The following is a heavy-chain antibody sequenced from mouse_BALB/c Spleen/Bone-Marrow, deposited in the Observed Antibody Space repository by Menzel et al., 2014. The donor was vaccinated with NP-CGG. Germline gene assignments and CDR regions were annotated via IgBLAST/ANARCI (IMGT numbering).Heavy chain of an antibody. D-gene: IGHD2-4*01. CDR2: INPSNGGT. CDR1: GYTFTSYY. J-gene: IGHJ4*01. Sequence: VQLQQSGAELVKPGASVKLSCKASGYTFTSYYMYWVKQRPGQGLEWIGEINPSNGGTNFNEKFKSKATLTVDKSSSTAHMQLSSLTSEDSAVYYCTRSRYDYDNAMDCWGQGTSVTVSS. V-gene: IGHV1S81*02. CDR3: TRSRYDYDNAMDC.